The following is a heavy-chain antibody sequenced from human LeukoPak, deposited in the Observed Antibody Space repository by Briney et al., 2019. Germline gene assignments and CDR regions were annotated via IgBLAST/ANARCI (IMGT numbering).Heavy chain of an antibody. J-gene: IGHJ5*01. V-gene: IGHV1-2*02. D-gene: IGHD6-13*01. CDR3: ARAAWSATSKFDS. Sequence: ASVKVSCKASGYTFTDYYLHWLRQDPGQGLEWVGWINPNSAGTEYAQEFQGRVPMTRDTSNSTAYMELSRLRPDDTAVYYCARAAWSATSKFDSWGQGTRVTVSS. CDR1: GYTFTDYY. CDR2: INPNSAGT.